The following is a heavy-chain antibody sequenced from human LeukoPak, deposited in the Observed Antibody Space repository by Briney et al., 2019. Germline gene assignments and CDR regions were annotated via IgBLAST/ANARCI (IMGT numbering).Heavy chain of an antibody. V-gene: IGHV1-18*01. J-gene: IGHJ3*01. D-gene: IGHD2-15*01. CDR1: GYTFTNYN. CDR3: AREPIGLVVVVTTTPSGAFDL. Sequence: GASVKVSCKASGYTFTNYNINWVRQAPGQGLEWMGWITTYNGNTNYAQNFQGRVTMTTDTSTSTAYMELRSLRSNDTAVYFCAREPIGLVVVVTTTPSGAFDLWGQGTMVTVSS. CDR2: ITTYNGNT.